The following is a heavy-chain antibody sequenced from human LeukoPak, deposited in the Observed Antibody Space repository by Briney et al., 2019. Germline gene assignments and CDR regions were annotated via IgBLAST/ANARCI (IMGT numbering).Heavy chain of an antibody. V-gene: IGHV3-30*18. D-gene: IGHD4-17*01. Sequence: QPGGSLRLSCAASGFTFSSYGMHWVRQAPGKGLEWVAVISYDGSNKYYADSVKGRFTISRDNSKNTLYLQMNSLRAEDTAVYYCAKARRDYGLTDYWGQGTLVTVSS. J-gene: IGHJ4*02. CDR3: AKARRDYGLTDY. CDR2: ISYDGSNK. CDR1: GFTFSSYG.